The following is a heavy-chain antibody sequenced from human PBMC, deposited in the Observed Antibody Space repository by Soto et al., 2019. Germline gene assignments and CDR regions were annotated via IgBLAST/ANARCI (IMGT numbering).Heavy chain of an antibody. V-gene: IGHV3-30*04. Sequence: GGSLRLSCAASGFTFSSYAMHWVRQAPGKGLEWVAVIAYDGRNKYYADSVKGRFTISRDNSKNTMYLQMDSLRAEDTAVYYSARGQYYDFWSAYDYWGQGALVTVSS. J-gene: IGHJ4*02. CDR3: ARGQYYDFWSAYDY. CDR2: IAYDGRNK. CDR1: GFTFSSYA. D-gene: IGHD3-3*01.